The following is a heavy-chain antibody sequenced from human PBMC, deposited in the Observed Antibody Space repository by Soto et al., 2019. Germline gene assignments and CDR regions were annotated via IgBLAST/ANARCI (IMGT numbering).Heavy chain of an antibody. CDR2: INHSGST. CDR3: ARGEVLLWFGELLPYYYYGMDV. J-gene: IGHJ6*02. CDR1: GGSFSGYY. Sequence: SETLSLTCAVYGGSFSGYYWSWIRQPPGKGLGWIGEINHSGSTNYNPSLKSRVTISVDTSKNQFSLKLSSVTAADTAVYYCARGEVLLWFGELLPYYYYGMDVWGQGTTVTVSS. D-gene: IGHD3-10*01. V-gene: IGHV4-34*01.